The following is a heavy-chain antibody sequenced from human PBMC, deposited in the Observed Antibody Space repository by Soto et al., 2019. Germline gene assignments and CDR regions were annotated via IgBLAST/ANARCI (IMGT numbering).Heavy chain of an antibody. D-gene: IGHD3-9*01. Sequence: ASVKVSCKASGYTFIGYYMRCVRQAPGQGFEWMGRISPRSGGTNYAQKFQGRVTMTWDTSLNTAYMELSSLISEDTAVYYCARPPGYISDWYYFDLWGQGTLVTVSS. CDR2: ISPRSGGT. J-gene: IGHJ4*02. CDR1: GYTFIGYY. V-gene: IGHV1-2*02. CDR3: ARPPGYISDWYYFDL.